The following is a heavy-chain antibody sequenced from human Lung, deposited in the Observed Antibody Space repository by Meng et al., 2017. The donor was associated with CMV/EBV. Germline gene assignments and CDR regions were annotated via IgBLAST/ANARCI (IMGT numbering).Heavy chain of an antibody. J-gene: IGHJ6*04. Sequence: SCAASGFTFSSYWMSWVRQAPGKGLEWVANIKQDGSEKYYVDSVKGRFTISRDNAKNSLYLQMNSLRAEDTAVYYCARDRTGYSGGWYGFYGMDVWXTGNTV. D-gene: IGHD6-19*01. V-gene: IGHV3-7*01. CDR2: IKQDGSEK. CDR1: GFTFSSYW. CDR3: ARDRTGYSGGWYGFYGMDV.